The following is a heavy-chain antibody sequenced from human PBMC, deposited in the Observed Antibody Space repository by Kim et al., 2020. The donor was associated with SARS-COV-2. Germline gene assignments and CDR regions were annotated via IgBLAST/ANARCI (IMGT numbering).Heavy chain of an antibody. CDR1: GGSISSSSYY. CDR3: ASFPYYGGDDY. D-gene: IGHD3-3*01. V-gene: IGHV4-39*01. CDR2: IYYSGST. Sequence: SETLSLTCTASGGSISSSSYYWGWIRQPPGKGLEWIGSIYYSGSTYYNPSLKSRVTISVDTSKNQFSLKLSSVTAADTAVYYCASFPYYGGDDYWGQGTLVTVSS. J-gene: IGHJ4*02.